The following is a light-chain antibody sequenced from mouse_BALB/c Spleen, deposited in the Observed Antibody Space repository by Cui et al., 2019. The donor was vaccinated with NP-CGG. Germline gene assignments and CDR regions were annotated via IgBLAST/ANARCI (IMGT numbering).Light chain of an antibody. CDR3: QQYHSYPPT. J-gene: IGKJ5*01. V-gene: IGKV4-61*01. Sequence: QIVPTQSPAILSASPGEKVTMTCSARSNVSHIYRYQQKPGSSPKPWIYGTSNLTSGVPARFSGSGSGTSYSLTISSMEAEDAATYYCQQYHSYPPTVGAGTKLELK. CDR2: GTS. CDR1: SNVSH.